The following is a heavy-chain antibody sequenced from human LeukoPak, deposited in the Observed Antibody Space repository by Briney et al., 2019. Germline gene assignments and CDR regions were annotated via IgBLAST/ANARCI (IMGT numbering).Heavy chain of an antibody. V-gene: IGHV1-18*01. D-gene: IGHD1-26*01. Sequence: GASVKVSCKASGGTFSSYAISWVRQAPGQGLEWMGWISAYNGNTNYAQKLQGRVTMTTDTSTSTAYMELRSLRSDDTAVYYCARHSWNDDFLMTGIVGAIAPYYYYYMDVWGKGTTVTVSS. CDR2: ISAYNGNT. CDR3: ARHSWNDDFLMTGIVGAIAPYYYYYMDV. J-gene: IGHJ6*03. CDR1: GGTFSSYA.